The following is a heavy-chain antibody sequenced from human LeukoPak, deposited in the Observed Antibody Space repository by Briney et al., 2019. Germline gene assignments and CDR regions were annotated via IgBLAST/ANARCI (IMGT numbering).Heavy chain of an antibody. CDR1: GFNFRIYN. V-gene: IGHV3-30*03. CDR2: ISFDGCKT. CDR3: VRREAAIAAFGDAFDV. D-gene: IGHD2-15*01. Sequence: PGGSLRLSCTASGFNFRIYNMHWVRQAPGKGPEWVAYISFDGCKTKYVESVKGRFTISRDDSKNTLYLQMSNLRPDDTSLYYCVRREAAIAAFGDAFDVWGLGTLVTVSS. J-gene: IGHJ3*01.